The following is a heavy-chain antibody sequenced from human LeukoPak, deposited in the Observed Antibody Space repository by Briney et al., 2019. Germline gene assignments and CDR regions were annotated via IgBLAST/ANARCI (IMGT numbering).Heavy chain of an antibody. D-gene: IGHD2-2*01. CDR1: GFTFSSYS. J-gene: IGHJ4*02. Sequence: GGSLRLSCAASGFTFSSYSLNWVRQAPGKGLEWVSSISSSSSYIYYADSVKSRFTISRDNAKNSLYLQMNSLRAEDTAVYYCARVSSYCSSTSCTGDYWGQGTLVTVSS. CDR3: ARVSSYCSSTSCTGDY. CDR2: ISSSSSYI. V-gene: IGHV3-21*01.